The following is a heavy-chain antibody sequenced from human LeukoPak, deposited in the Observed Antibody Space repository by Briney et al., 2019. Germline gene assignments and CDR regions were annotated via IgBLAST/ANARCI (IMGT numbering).Heavy chain of an antibody. CDR2: IKQDGSEK. V-gene: IGHV3-7*03. D-gene: IGHD3-10*01. J-gene: IGHJ6*03. CDR3: ARGRSSMVRGYYYYYMDV. CDR1: GFTFSSYW. Sequence: RGSLRLSCAASGFTFSSYWMSWVRQAPGKGLEWVANIKQDGSEKYYVDSVKGRFTISRDNAKNSLYLQMNSLRAEDTAVYYCARGRSSMVRGYYYYYMDVWGKGTTVTISS.